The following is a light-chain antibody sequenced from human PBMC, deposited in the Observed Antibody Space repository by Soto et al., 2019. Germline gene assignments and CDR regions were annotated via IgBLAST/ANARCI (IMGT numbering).Light chain of an antibody. Sequence: GDVVTITCRASQSISAWLAWYQQKPGKAPNLLIYDASILESGVPSRFSGSGSGTDFTLTIYSLQPEDFATYYCQQTYTTLTIGQGTRLEIK. V-gene: IGKV1-5*01. CDR1: QSISAW. CDR2: DAS. CDR3: QQTYTTLT. J-gene: IGKJ5*01.